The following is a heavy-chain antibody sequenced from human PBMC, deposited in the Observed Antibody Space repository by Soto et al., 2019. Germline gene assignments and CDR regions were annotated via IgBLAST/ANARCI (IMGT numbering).Heavy chain of an antibody. CDR2: MNPNNGNT. V-gene: IGHV1-8*01. D-gene: IGHD7-27*01. CDR3: ARGPRNWGVDY. J-gene: IGHJ4*02. CDR1: AYTFTSYD. Sequence: GASVKVSCTDAAYTFTSYDINWVRQATGQDFEWMGWMNPNNGNTAYAQKFQGRVTMTRDTSKSTAFMELSSLTSEDTAVYYCARGPRNWGVDYWGQGTLVTVSS.